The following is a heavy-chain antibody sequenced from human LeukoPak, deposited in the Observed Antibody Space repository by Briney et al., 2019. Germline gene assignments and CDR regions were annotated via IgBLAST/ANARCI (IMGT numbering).Heavy chain of an antibody. CDR1: GYTFSSYG. CDR2: MNPNSGNT. Sequence: ASVKVSCKASGYTFSSYGISWVRQATGQGLEWMGWMNPNSGNTGYAQKFQGRVTMTRNTSISTAYMELSSLRSEDTAVYYCMIAAAGTPPQNLGFDPWGQGTLVTVSS. V-gene: IGHV1-8*02. D-gene: IGHD6-13*01. CDR3: MIAAAGTPPQNLGFDP. J-gene: IGHJ5*02.